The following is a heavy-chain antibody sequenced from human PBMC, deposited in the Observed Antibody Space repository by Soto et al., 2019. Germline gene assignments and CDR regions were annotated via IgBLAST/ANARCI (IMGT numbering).Heavy chain of an antibody. J-gene: IGHJ4*02. D-gene: IGHD4-17*01. Sequence: EVQLVESGGGLVQPGGSLKLSCAASGFIFSDSAMHWVRQVSGKGLEWVGRIRSKANSYATEYAVSVEGRFTISRDDAKDTAYPQMHSLKTEDTAVYYCTANYGFDFWGQGTLVTVSS. V-gene: IGHV3-73*02. CDR2: IRSKANSYAT. CDR3: TANYGFDF. CDR1: GFIFSDSA.